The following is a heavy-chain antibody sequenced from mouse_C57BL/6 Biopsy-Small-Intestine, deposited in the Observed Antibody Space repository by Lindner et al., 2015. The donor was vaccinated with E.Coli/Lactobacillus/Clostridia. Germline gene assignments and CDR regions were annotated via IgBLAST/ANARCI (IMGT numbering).Heavy chain of an antibody. Sequence: SVKVSCKTSGYTVTRYGIGWVRQAPGQGLEWVGWIKDYNSDTKYAQKFQGRVTMTTDTSTSTAYMELRSLRSDDTAVYYCATVAWESFFDYWGQGTLVTVSS. CDR1: GYTVTRYG. V-gene: IGHV1-14*01. CDR2: IKDYNSDT. J-gene: IGHJ4*01. D-gene: IGHD4-1*01. CDR3: ATVAWESFFDY.